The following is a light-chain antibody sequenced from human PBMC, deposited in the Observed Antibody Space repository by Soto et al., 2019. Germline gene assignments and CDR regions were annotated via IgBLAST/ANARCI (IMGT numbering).Light chain of an antibody. CDR2: GNS. Sequence: QSVLTQPPSVSGAPGQRVTISCTGSSSNIGAGYDVHWYQQLPGTAPKLLIYGNSNRPSGVPDRFSGSKSGTSASLAITGLQADDEAEYYCQSDDSSLSAVVFGGGTKLTVL. CDR1: SSNIGAGYD. CDR3: QSDDSSLSAVV. V-gene: IGLV1-40*01. J-gene: IGLJ2*01.